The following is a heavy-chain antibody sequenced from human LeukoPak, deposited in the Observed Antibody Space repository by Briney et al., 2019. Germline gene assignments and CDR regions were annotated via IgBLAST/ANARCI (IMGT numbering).Heavy chain of an antibody. Sequence: SETLSLTCTVSGGSISSYYWSWIRQPPGKGLEWIGYIYYSGSTNYNPSLKSRVTISEDTSKKKFSLKVRSVTAADTAVYYCARLGEVSSSWDQYGMDVWGQGTTVTVSS. CDR2: IYYSGST. CDR1: GGSISSYY. CDR3: ARLGEVSSSWDQYGMDV. J-gene: IGHJ6*02. D-gene: IGHD6-13*01. V-gene: IGHV4-59*08.